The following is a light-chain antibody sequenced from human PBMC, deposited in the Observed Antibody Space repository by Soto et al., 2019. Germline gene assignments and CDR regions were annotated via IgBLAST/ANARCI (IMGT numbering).Light chain of an antibody. J-gene: IGKJ4*01. CDR3: QQYSSYVT. V-gene: IGKV1-5*01. Sequence: DIQMTQSPSTLSASVGDRVTITCRASQSINSWLAWYQQKPGRAPKLLIYDASTLESGVPSTFSGSGSGTEFTLTISSLQPDDFATYYGQQYSSYVTFGGGTKVDIK. CDR1: QSINSW. CDR2: DAS.